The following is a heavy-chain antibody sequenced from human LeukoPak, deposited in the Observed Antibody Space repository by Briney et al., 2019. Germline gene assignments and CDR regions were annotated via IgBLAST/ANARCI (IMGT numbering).Heavy chain of an antibody. Sequence: GASVKVSCKVYGDILTDFSIHWVRQVPGKGLEWMGIINPSGGSTSYAQKFQGRVTMTRDTSTSTVYMELSSLRSEDTAVYYCARDTGTRSSYSPTTGWDWYFDLWGRGTLVTVSS. CDR3: ARDTGTRSSYSPTTGWDWYFDL. D-gene: IGHD1-14*01. J-gene: IGHJ2*01. CDR1: GDILTDFS. CDR2: INPSGGST. V-gene: IGHV1-46*01.